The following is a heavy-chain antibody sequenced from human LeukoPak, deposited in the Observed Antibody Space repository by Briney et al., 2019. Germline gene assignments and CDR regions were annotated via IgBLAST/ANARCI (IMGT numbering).Heavy chain of an antibody. V-gene: IGHV4-61*08. CDR3: ARESRSCANGLCRYYLDS. CDR1: GGSASSGDSY. J-gene: IGHJ4*02. CDR2: LYNIGSA. D-gene: IGHD2-8*01. Sequence: PSETLSLTCSVSGGSASSGDSYWTWIRQSPGKGLEWIGYLYNIGSANYNPSLTSRLTISLDTSKNQFSLKLRSVTAADAAVYYCARESRSCANGLCRYYLDSWGQGTLVTVSS.